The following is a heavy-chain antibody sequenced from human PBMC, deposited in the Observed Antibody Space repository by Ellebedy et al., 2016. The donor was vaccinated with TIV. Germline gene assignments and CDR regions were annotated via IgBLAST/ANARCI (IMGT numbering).Heavy chain of an antibody. CDR2: VHYSGST. Sequence: SETLSLTXTVSNGSISYFYWSWIRQSPGKGLEWIAYVHYSGSTIVHPSLKSRVTMLVDTSKDQFSLNLRSVTAADTAVYYCARGPLGKYYAMDVWGQGTTVTVSS. CDR1: NGSISYFY. CDR3: ARGPLGKYYAMDV. J-gene: IGHJ6*02. V-gene: IGHV4-59*01.